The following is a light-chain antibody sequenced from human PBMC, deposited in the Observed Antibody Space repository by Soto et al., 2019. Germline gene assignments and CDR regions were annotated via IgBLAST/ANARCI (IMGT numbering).Light chain of an antibody. V-gene: IGKV1-5*03. CDR3: QQYQSYST. CDR1: ESISRW. Sequence: DIQMTQSPSTLSASVGDRVSITCRASESISRWLAWYQQKPGKAPKVLIYKASTLESGVPSRFSGSGSGTEFTLTVSCLQPDDSATYYCQQYQSYSTFGQGTKVEIK. CDR2: KAS. J-gene: IGKJ1*01.